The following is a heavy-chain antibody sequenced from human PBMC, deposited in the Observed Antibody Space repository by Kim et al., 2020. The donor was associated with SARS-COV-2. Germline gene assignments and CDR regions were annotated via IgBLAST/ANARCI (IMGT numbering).Heavy chain of an antibody. CDR1: GFTFDDYA. V-gene: IGHV3-9*01. D-gene: IGHD3-22*01. CDR3: AKDVRPYYYDSSGYYSHVSRGMDV. CDR2: ISWNSGSI. Sequence: GGSLRLSCAASGFTFDDYAMHWVRQAPGKGLEWVSGISWNSGSIGYADSVKGRFTISRDNAKNSLYLQMNSLRAEDTALYYCAKDVRPYYYDSSGYYSHVSRGMDVWGQGTTVTVSS. J-gene: IGHJ6*02.